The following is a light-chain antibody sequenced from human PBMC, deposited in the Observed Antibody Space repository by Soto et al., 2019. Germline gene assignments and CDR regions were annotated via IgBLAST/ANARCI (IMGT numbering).Light chain of an antibody. V-gene: IGKV3-15*01. CDR1: QSVSSN. J-gene: IGKJ1*01. CDR3: QQYNNWPPMV. CDR2: GAS. Sequence: EIVMTQSPATLSVSPGERATLSCRASQSVSSNLAWYQQKPGQAPRLLIYGASTRANGIPARFSGSGSGTEFTLTISSLQSEDFAVYYCQQYNNWPPMVFGQGTKVEIK.